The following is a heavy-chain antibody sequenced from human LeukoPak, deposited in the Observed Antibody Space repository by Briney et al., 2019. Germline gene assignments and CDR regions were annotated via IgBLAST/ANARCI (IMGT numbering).Heavy chain of an antibody. J-gene: IGHJ6*02. CDR1: GGSVSSGSYY. Sequence: PSETLSLTCTVSGGSVSSGSYYWSWIRQPPGKGLEWIGYIYYSGSTNYNPSLKSRVTISVDTSKNQFSLKLSSVTAAVTAVYYCARGLAVAGRWGYYYYGMDVWGQGTTVTVAS. D-gene: IGHD6-19*01. CDR3: ARGLAVAGRWGYYYYGMDV. CDR2: IYYSGST. V-gene: IGHV4-61*01.